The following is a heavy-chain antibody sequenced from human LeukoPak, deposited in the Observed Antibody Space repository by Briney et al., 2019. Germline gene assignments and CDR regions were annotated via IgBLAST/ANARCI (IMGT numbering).Heavy chain of an antibody. J-gene: IGHJ5*02. V-gene: IGHV4-34*01. CDR2: INHSGST. CDR1: GGSFSGYY. Sequence: SETLSLTCAVYGGSFSGYYWSWIRQPPGKGLEWIGEINHSGSTNYNPSLKSRVTISVDTSKNQFSLKLRSVTAADTAVYYCARDRVYDFWSGYPNWFDPWGQGTLVTVSS. CDR3: ARDRVYDFWSGYPNWFDP. D-gene: IGHD3-3*01.